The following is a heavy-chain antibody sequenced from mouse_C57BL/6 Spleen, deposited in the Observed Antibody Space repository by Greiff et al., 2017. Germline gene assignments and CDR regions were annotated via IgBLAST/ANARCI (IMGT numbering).Heavy chain of an antibody. D-gene: IGHD2-3*01. CDR3: ARDGYYAYFDY. CDR2: ISSGSSTI. V-gene: IGHV5-17*01. Sequence: EVQLQESGGGLVKPGGSLKLSCAASGFTFSDYGMHWVRQAPEKGLEWVAYISSGSSTIYYADTVKGRITISRDNAKNTLFLQMTMLRSEDTAMYCGARDGYYAYFDYWGQGTTLTVSS. J-gene: IGHJ2*01. CDR1: GFTFSDYG.